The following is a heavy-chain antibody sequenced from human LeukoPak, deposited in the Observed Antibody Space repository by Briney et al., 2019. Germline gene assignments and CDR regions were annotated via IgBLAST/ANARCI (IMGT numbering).Heavy chain of an antibody. CDR2: ISSSSSTI. Sequence: GGSLRLSCAASGFTFSSYSMNWVRQAPGKGLEWVSYISSSSSTIYYADSVKGRFTISRDNAKNSLYLQMNSLRAEDTAVYYCARDPQYGGAHYWGQGTLVTVSS. CDR1: GFTFSSYS. V-gene: IGHV3-48*04. J-gene: IGHJ4*02. CDR3: ARDPQYGGAHY. D-gene: IGHD4-23*01.